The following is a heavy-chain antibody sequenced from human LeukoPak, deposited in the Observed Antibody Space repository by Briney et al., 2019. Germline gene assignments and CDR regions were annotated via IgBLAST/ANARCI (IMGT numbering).Heavy chain of an antibody. J-gene: IGHJ4*02. CDR1: GFTFSSYW. Sequence: PGGSLRLSCAASGFTFSSYWMTWVRQAPGKGLEWVANIKQDGSEEYYVDSVKGRFTISRDNAKNSLFLQMNSLRAEDTAVYYCTTSDINYRPFDNWGQGTLVTVSS. D-gene: IGHD4-11*01. CDR2: IKQDGSEE. CDR3: TTSDINYRPFDN. V-gene: IGHV3-7*01.